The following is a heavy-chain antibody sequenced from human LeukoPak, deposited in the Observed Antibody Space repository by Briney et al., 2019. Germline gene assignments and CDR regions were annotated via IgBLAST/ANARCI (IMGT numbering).Heavy chain of an antibody. V-gene: IGHV3-23*01. CDR3: AKRIVATTRGYYFDY. CDR2: ISGSGGST. Sequence: GGSLRLSCAASGFTFSSYAMSWVRQAPGKGLEWVSAISGSGGSTYYADSVKGRFTISRDNSKNTLYLQMNSLRAEDTAVYYCAKRIVATTRGYYFDYWGQGTLVTVSS. D-gene: IGHD5-12*01. J-gene: IGHJ4*02. CDR1: GFTFSSYA.